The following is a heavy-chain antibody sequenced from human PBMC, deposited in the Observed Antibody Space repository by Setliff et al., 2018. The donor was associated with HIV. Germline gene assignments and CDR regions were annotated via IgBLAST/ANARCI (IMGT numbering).Heavy chain of an antibody. Sequence: GGSLRLSCAASGFTLSNSAMTWVRQKPGRGLVWVSRINSDGRRTNYADSVKGRFTMSRDSAKNTLYLQMNSLRVEDTAVYYCVKWNYPNSWGQGTLVTVSS. J-gene: IGHJ4*02. V-gene: IGHV3-74*01. D-gene: IGHD1-7*01. CDR3: VKWNYPNS. CDR1: GFTLSNSA. CDR2: INSDGRRT.